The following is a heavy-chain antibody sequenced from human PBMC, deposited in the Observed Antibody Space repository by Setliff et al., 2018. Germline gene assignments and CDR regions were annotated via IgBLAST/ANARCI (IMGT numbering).Heavy chain of an antibody. Sequence: PGGSLRLSCVASGFTFDNYWMGWVRQPPGKGLEWVASIKPDGSETYYVDSVKGRFTVSRDNPKNSLYLQMSSRRAEDTAIYYCARDRGGASTRDHWGQGTLVTVSS. V-gene: IGHV3-7*03. CDR2: IKPDGSET. CDR1: GFTFDNYW. CDR3: ARDRGGASTRDH. J-gene: IGHJ4*02. D-gene: IGHD1-26*01.